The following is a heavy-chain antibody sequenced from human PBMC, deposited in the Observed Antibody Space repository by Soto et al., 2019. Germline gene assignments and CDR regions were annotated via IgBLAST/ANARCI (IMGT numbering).Heavy chain of an antibody. CDR2: ISAHNGNT. D-gene: IGHD1-1*01. Sequence: QVHLVQSGAEVKKPGASVKVSCKGSGYGFTTYGITWVRQAPGQGLEWMAWISAHNGNTNYAQKLQARVTGTRDTSTSTAYMELRSLRSDDTAVDCCARGRYGDYWGQGALVTVSS. V-gene: IGHV1-18*01. CDR3: ARGRYGDY. J-gene: IGHJ4*02. CDR1: GYGFTTYG.